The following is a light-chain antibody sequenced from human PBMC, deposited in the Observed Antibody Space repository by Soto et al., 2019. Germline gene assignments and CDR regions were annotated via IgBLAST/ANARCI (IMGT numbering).Light chain of an antibody. CDR1: QSVSSN. J-gene: IGKJ5*01. CDR2: GVS. CDR3: QHYHGWPIT. Sequence: EIVMTQSPATLSVSPGEGATLSCRASQSVSSNLAWYQQKPGQAPRLLIYGVSTRATGIPARFSGSGSGTEFTLTISRLEPEDFAVYYCQHYHGWPITFGQGTRLEIK. V-gene: IGKV3-15*01.